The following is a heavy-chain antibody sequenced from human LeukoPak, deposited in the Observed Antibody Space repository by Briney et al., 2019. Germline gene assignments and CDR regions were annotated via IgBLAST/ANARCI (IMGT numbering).Heavy chain of an antibody. CDR3: ARPYCSSTSCYSLGGYYGMDV. Sequence: WASVKVSCKASGYTFTSYDINWVRQATGQGLEWMGWMNPNSGNTGYAQKFQGRVTMTRNTSISTAYMQLSSLRSEDTAVYYCARPYCSSTSCYSLGGYYGMDVWGQGTTVTVSS. J-gene: IGHJ6*02. CDR1: GYTFTSYD. CDR2: MNPNSGNT. V-gene: IGHV1-8*01. D-gene: IGHD2-2*01.